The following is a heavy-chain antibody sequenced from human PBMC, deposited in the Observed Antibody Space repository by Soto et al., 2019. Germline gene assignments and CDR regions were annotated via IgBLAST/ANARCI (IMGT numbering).Heavy chain of an antibody. CDR1: GGSISSYY. CDR2: IYYSGST. Sequence: LSLTCTVSGGSISSYYWSWIRQPPGKGLEWIGYIYYSGSTNYNPSLKSRVTISVDTSKNQFSLKLSSVTAADTAVYYCARALRRYYYYGMDVWGQGTTVTVSS. J-gene: IGHJ6*02. D-gene: IGHD3-16*01. V-gene: IGHV4-59*01. CDR3: ARALRRYYYYGMDV.